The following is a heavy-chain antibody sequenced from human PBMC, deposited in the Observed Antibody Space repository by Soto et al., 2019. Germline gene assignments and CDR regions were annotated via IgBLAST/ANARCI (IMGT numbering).Heavy chain of an antibody. CDR2: MSYDGSNK. CDR1: GFTFNNYP. CDR3: ATTRVDVYVNFDY. Sequence: QVQLVESGGGVVQPGRSLRLSCAASGFTFNNYPMHWVRQAPGKGLEWMAVMSYDGSNKYYADSVKGRFTISRDNSKNTLYVQMNSLRAEDTAVYYCATTRVDVYVNFDYWGQGTLVTVSS. D-gene: IGHD5-12*01. V-gene: IGHV3-30*04. J-gene: IGHJ4*02.